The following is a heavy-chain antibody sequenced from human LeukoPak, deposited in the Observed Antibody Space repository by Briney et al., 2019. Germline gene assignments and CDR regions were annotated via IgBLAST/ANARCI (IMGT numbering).Heavy chain of an antibody. D-gene: IGHD2-2*01. V-gene: IGHV1-18*01. CDR3: ARGLGYCSSTSCFSGMDV. CDR1: GYTFTSYG. CDR2: ISAYNGNT. Sequence: ASVKVSCKASGYTFTSYGISWVRQAPGQGLEWMGWISAYNGNTNYAQKFQGRVTMTRDTSISTAYMELSRLRSDDTAVYYCARGLGYCSSTSCFSGMDVWGQGTTVTVSS. J-gene: IGHJ6*02.